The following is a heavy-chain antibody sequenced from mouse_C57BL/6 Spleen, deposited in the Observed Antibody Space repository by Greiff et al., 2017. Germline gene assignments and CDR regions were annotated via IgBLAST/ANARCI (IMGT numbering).Heavy chain of an antibody. CDR1: GFNIKDYY. D-gene: IGHD1-1*01. J-gene: IGHJ4*01. V-gene: IGHV14-1*01. CDR3: TTSGGPTGAMDY. Sequence: VQLKQSGAELVRPGASVKLSCTASGFNIKDYYMHWVKQRPEQGLEWIGRLDPEDGDTEYAPKFQGKATMTADTSSNTAYLQLSSLTSEDTAVYYCTTSGGPTGAMDYWGQGTSVTVSS. CDR2: LDPEDGDT.